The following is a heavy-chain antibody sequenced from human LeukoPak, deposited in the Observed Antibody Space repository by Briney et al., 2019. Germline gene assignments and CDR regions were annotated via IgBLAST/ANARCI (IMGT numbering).Heavy chain of an antibody. J-gene: IGHJ6*02. CDR2: IYPGDSDT. V-gene: IGHV5-51*01. D-gene: IGHD5-18*01. CDR3: ARNGYSYDDYYYYCGMDV. CDR1: GYSLTKYW. Sequence: GEAPKIPRNGAGYSLTKYWIGRVRQIPGKGLEWMGIIYPGDSDTRYSPSFQGQVTISADKSISNAYLQWSSLKASDTAMYYCARNGYSYDDYYYYCGMDVGGQGTTVTVSS.